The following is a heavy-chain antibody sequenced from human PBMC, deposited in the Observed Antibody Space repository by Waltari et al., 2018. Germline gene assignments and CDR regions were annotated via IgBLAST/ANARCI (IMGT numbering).Heavy chain of an antibody. Sequence: QVQLVQSGAEVLKPGASVKVSCQASGYTFINYEINWVRQAAGQGLEWMGWVKPNSCATDYAQKFQGRITITWDTSRSTAYMELSNLRSNDTAVLYCARGRDVFANFDYNWFDPWGQGTLVTVSS. CDR1: GYTFINYE. CDR2: VKPNSCAT. D-gene: IGHD2-21*01. J-gene: IGHJ5*02. CDR3: ARGRDVFANFDYNWFDP. V-gene: IGHV1-8*03.